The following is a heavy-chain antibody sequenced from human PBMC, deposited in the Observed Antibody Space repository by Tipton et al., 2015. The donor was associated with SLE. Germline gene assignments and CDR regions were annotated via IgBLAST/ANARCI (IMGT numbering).Heavy chain of an antibody. V-gene: IGHV4-30-4*08. D-gene: IGHD3-22*01. Sequence: TLSLTCTVSGGSISTSSYYWGWIRQPPGKGLEWIGYIYYSGSTYYNPSLKSRVTISVDTSKNQFSLKLSSVTAADTAVYYCARAGEYYYDSCFDPWGQGTLVTVSS. CDR2: IYYSGST. J-gene: IGHJ5*02. CDR1: GGSISTSSYY. CDR3: ARAGEYYYDSCFDP.